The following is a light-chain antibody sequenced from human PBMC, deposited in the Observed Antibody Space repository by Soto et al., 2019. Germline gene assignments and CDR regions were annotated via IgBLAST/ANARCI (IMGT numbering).Light chain of an antibody. J-gene: IGLJ1*01. CDR3: SSYTSSSTRV. CDR2: EVS. Sequence: QSALTQPASVSGSPGQSITISRTGTSSDVGGYNYVSWYQQHPGKAPKLMIYEVSNRPSGVYNRFSGSKSGNTASLTISGLQAEDEADYYCSSYTSSSTRVFGTGTKVTVL. V-gene: IGLV2-14*01. CDR1: SSDVGGYNY.